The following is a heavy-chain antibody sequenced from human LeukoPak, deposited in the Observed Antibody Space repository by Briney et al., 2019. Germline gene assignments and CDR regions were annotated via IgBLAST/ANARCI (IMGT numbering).Heavy chain of an antibody. CDR3: ARGWYYYDSSGPDAFDI. CDR1: GYTFTSYG. J-gene: IGHJ3*02. D-gene: IGHD3-22*01. CDR2: IIPIFGTA. V-gene: IGHV1-69*05. Sequence: ASVKVSCKASGYTFTSYGISWVRQAPGQGLEWMGRIIPIFGTANYAQKFQGRVTITTDESTSTAYMELSSLRSEDTAVYYCARGWYYYDSSGPDAFDIWGQGTMVTVSS.